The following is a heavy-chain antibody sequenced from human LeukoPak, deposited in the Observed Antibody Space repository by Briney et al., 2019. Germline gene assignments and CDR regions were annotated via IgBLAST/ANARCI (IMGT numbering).Heavy chain of an antibody. D-gene: IGHD1-1*01. J-gene: IGHJ4*02. V-gene: IGHV3-7*03. CDR1: GFTFSSYW. CDR2: IKQDGSEK. CDR3: AKDLDTQAFDY. Sequence: GGSLRLSCAASGFTFSSYWMSWVRQAPGKGLEWVANIKQDGSEKYYVDSVKGRFTISRDNAKNSLYLQMNSLRAEDTAVYYCAKDLDTQAFDYWGQGTLVTVSS.